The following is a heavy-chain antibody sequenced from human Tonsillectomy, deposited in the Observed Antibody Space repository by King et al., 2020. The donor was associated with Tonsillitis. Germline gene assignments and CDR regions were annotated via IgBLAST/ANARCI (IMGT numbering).Heavy chain of an antibody. CDR1: GFTFSSYA. D-gene: IGHD3-10*01. J-gene: IGHJ3*02. V-gene: IGHV3-23*04. CDR3: AKVVDGSGSYSSDAFDI. Sequence: VQLVESGGGLAQPGGSLRLSCAASGFTFSSYAMSWVRQAPEKGLEWVSSISGSGGSTYYADSVKGRFTISRDNSKNTLSLQMNSLRAEDTAVYYCAKVVDGSGSYSSDAFDIWGQGTMVTVSS. CDR2: ISGSGGST.